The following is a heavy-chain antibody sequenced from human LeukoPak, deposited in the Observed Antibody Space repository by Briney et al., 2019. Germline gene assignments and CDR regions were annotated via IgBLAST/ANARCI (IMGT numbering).Heavy chain of an antibody. CDR3: ARYDFNKFFDY. D-gene: IGHD3-3*01. J-gene: IGHJ4*02. V-gene: IGHV4-59*01. CDR1: GGSISNYY. Sequence: PSETLSLTCTVSGGSISNYYWSWIRQPPGKGLEWIGYIYYSGSTNYSPSLKSRVTMSVDTSKNQFSLKLSSVTAADTAVYYCARYDFNKFFDYWGQGTLVTVSS. CDR2: IYYSGST.